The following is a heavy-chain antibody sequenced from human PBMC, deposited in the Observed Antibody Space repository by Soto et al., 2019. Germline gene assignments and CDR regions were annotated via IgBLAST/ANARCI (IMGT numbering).Heavy chain of an antibody. D-gene: IGHD4-4*01. CDR3: ARDRTTEMEYYYYGMDV. Sequence: GGSLRLSCAASGFTFSSYSMNWVRQAPGKGLEWVSSISSSSSYIYYADSVKGRFTISRDNAKNSLYLQMNSLRAEDTAVYYCARDRTTEMEYYYYGMDVWGQGTTVTVSS. CDR1: GFTFSSYS. J-gene: IGHJ6*02. CDR2: ISSSSSYI. V-gene: IGHV3-21*01.